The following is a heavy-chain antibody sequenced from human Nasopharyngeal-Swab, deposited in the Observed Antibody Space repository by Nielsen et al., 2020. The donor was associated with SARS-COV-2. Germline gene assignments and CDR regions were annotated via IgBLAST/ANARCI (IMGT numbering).Heavy chain of an antibody. V-gene: IGHV3-30*03. Sequence: GESLKISCAASGFTFSSYDMHWVRQAPGKGLEWVAVVSHDGSNKYYAVSVKGRFTISRDNSKNTLFLQMSSLRGEDTAVYYCVHCSGGSCYSGFDHWGQGTLVTVSS. J-gene: IGHJ4*02. D-gene: IGHD2-15*01. CDR1: GFTFSSYD. CDR3: VHCSGGSCYSGFDH. CDR2: VSHDGSNK.